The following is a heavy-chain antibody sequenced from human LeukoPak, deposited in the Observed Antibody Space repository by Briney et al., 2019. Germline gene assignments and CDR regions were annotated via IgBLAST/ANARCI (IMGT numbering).Heavy chain of an antibody. D-gene: IGHD2-8*01. CDR3: TTKTWSMTDY. CDR2: IKSETDGGTT. CDR1: GFTFSNAW. Sequence: PGGSLRLSCAASGFTFSNAWMSWVRQAPGKGLEWVGRIKSETDGGTTDYAAPVKGRFTISRDDSKNTLYPQMNSLKTEDTAVYYCTTKTWSMTDYWGQGTLVTVSS. J-gene: IGHJ4*02. V-gene: IGHV3-15*01.